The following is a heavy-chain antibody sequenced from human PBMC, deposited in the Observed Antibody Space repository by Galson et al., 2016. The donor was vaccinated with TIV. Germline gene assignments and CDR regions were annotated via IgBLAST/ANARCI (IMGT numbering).Heavy chain of an antibody. D-gene: IGHD3-16*01. CDR1: GDSVSSNSAA. CDR2: TFYRSKWYN. J-gene: IGHJ4*02. CDR3: ARATPSVFGIIMTLDS. V-gene: IGHV6-1*01. Sequence: CAISGDSVSSNSAAWNWLRQSPSRGLEWLGRTFYRSKWYNDYAPSVKSRITINPDTSKNQFSLQLNSVTPEDTAVYYCARATPSVFGIIMTLDSWGQGTPVPVSS.